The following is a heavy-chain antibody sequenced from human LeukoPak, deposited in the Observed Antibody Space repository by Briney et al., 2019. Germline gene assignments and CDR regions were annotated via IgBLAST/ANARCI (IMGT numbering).Heavy chain of an antibody. CDR1: GYTFTSNY. Sequence: WASVKVSCKASGYTFTSNYIHWVRQAPGQGLEWMGMIYPRDGSTSYAQKFQGRVTMTTDTSTCTAYMELRSLRSDDTAVYYCARVGSRYSYGTNDYWGQGTLVTVSS. CDR3: ARVGSRYSYGTNDY. CDR2: IYPRDGST. V-gene: IGHV1-46*01. D-gene: IGHD5-18*01. J-gene: IGHJ4*02.